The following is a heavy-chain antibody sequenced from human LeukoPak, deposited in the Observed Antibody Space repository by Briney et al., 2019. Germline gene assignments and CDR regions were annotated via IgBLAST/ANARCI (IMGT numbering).Heavy chain of an antibody. V-gene: IGHV1-2*02. CDR1: GYTFTGYY. J-gene: IGHJ6*02. Sequence: ASVKVSCKASGYTFTGYYMHWVRQAPGQGLEWMGWINPNSGGTNYAQKFQGRATMTRDTSISTAYMELSRLRSDDTAVYYCARGMVRGVHAMDVWGQGTTVTVSS. CDR3: ARGMVRGVHAMDV. D-gene: IGHD3-10*01. CDR2: INPNSGGT.